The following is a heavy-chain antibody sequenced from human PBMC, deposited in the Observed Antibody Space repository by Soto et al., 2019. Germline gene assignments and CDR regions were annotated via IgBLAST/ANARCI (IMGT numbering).Heavy chain of an antibody. Sequence: GGSLRLSCAASGFTFSGYIVNWVRQAPGRGLEWVSYISSSSSTIYYADSVKGRFTISRDDAKNSLYLQMNSLRAEDTAVYYCARESGQGRLRREYYFDYWGQGTLVTVSS. J-gene: IGHJ4*02. V-gene: IGHV3-48*01. D-gene: IGHD4-17*01. CDR1: GFTFSGYI. CDR2: ISSSSSTI. CDR3: ARESGQGRLRREYYFDY.